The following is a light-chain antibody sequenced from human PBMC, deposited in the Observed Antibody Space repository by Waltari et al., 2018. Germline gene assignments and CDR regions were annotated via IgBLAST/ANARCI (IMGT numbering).Light chain of an antibody. V-gene: IGLV2-14*03. Sequence: SALTQPDSVSGSPGQSITISCSGISSDSGGYEYVSWYQQHPGKAPKVIIYDVNNRPSGVPNRFSGSKSGSSASLTISGLQAEDEADYYCSSFTSSTTGIFGGGTKVTVL. CDR2: DVN. CDR1: SSDSGGYEY. J-gene: IGLJ2*01. CDR3: SSFTSSTTGI.